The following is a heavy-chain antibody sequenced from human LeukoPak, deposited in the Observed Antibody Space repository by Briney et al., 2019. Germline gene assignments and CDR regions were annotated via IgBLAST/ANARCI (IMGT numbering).Heavy chain of an antibody. V-gene: IGHV4-59*01. CDR1: GGPISSYY. D-gene: IGHD3-16*01. Sequence: PSETLSLTCTVSGGPISSYYWSWIRQPPGKGLEWIGYIYYSGNTNSNPSLKSRITMSIDTSKNHFSLRLSSVTAADTAVYYCARVGDGTFDIWGRGTMVIVSS. CDR3: ARVGDGTFDI. CDR2: IYYSGNT. J-gene: IGHJ3*02.